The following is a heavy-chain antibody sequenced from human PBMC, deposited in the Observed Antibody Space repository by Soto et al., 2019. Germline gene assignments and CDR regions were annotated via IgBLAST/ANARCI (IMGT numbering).Heavy chain of an antibody. V-gene: IGHV1-69*13. Sequence: SVKVSCKASGGTFSSYAISWVRQAPGQGLEWMGGIIPIFGTANYAQKFQGRVTITADESTSTAYMELSSLRSEDTAVYYCARDPGPAAPIYCYYGMAVWGKGTTVTVSS. CDR2: IIPIFGTA. J-gene: IGHJ6*04. CDR3: ARDPGPAAPIYCYYGMAV. CDR1: GGTFSSYA. D-gene: IGHD2-2*01.